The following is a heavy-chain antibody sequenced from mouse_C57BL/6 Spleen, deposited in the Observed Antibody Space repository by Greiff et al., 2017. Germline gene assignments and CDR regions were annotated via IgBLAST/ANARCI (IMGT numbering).Heavy chain of an antibody. V-gene: IGHV10-1*01. Sequence: GGGLVQPKGSLNLSCAASGFSFNTYAMNWVRQAPGKGLEWVARIRSKSTKYATYYADSVKDRFTISRDDSESMLYLQMTNLKTEDTAMYYCVSHDYDDQYYFDYWGQGTTLTVSS. CDR3: VSHDYDDQYYFDY. CDR2: IRSKSTKYAT. CDR1: GFSFNTYA. D-gene: IGHD2-4*01. J-gene: IGHJ2*01.